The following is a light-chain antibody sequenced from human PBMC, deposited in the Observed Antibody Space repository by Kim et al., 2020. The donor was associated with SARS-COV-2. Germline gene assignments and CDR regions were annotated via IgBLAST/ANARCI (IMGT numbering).Light chain of an antibody. Sequence: RVTISCTGSSSNIGAGHEVHWYQQIPGTVPKLLSYGNTNRPSGVPDRFSASKSGTSASLAITGLQAEDEADYYCQSYDSRLSDSVFGGGTQLTVL. CDR2: GNT. CDR3: QSYDSRLSDSV. CDR1: SSNIGAGHE. J-gene: IGLJ3*02. V-gene: IGLV1-40*01.